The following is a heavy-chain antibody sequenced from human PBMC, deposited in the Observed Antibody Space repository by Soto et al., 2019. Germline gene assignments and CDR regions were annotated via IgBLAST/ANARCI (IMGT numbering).Heavy chain of an antibody. CDR2: ISGSGGST. J-gene: IGHJ4*02. V-gene: IGHV3-23*01. D-gene: IGHD1-20*01. CDR1: GFTFNSYA. Sequence: GGSLRLSCAASGFTFNSYAMSWVRQAPGKGLEWVSAISGSGGSTYYADSVKGRFTISRDNSKNTLYLQMNSLRAEDTAVYYCAKFRSAGLTGFDYWGQGTLVTVSS. CDR3: AKFRSAGLTGFDY.